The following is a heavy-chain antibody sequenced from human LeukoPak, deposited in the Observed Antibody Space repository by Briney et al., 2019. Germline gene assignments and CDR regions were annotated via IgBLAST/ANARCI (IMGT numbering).Heavy chain of an antibody. Sequence: GGSLRLSCAASGFTFSSYWMSWVRQAPGKGLEWVANIKQDGSEKYYVDSVKGRFTISRDNAKNSLYLQMNSLRAEDTAVYYCARDFPVALDYDFWSGQNYFDYWGQGTLVTVSS. D-gene: IGHD3-3*01. CDR3: ARDFPVALDYDFWSGQNYFDY. J-gene: IGHJ4*02. CDR2: IKQDGSEK. V-gene: IGHV3-7*01. CDR1: GFTFSSYW.